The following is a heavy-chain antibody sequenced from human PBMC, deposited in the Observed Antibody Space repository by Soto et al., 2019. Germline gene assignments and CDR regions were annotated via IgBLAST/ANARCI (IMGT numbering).Heavy chain of an antibody. V-gene: IGHV1-18*01. CDR3: ARGAKDYYDSSGYYDLGY. J-gene: IGHJ4*02. CDR1: GYTFTSYG. CDR2: ISAYNGNT. Sequence: ASVKVSCKASGYTFTSYGISWVRQAPGQGLEWMGWISAYNGNTNYAQTLQGRVTMTTDTSTSTAYMELRSLRSDDTAVYYCARGAKDYYDSSGYYDLGYWGQGTLVTVS. D-gene: IGHD3-22*01.